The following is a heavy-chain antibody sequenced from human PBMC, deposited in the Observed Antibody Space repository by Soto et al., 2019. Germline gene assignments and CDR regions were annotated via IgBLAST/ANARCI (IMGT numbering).Heavy chain of an antibody. D-gene: IGHD6-19*01. Sequence: ASVKVSCKXSGYTFTSYGISWVRQAPGQGLEWMGWISAYNGNTNYAQKLQGRVTMTTDTSTSTAYMELRSLRSDDTAVYYCARRSSGWRYNWFDPWGQGTLVTVSS. CDR3: ARRSSGWRYNWFDP. V-gene: IGHV1-18*01. CDR1: GYTFTSYG. J-gene: IGHJ5*02. CDR2: ISAYNGNT.